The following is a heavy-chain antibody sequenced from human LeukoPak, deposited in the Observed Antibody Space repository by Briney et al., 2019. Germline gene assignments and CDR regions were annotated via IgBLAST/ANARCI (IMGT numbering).Heavy chain of an antibody. V-gene: IGHV4-4*07. CDR1: GGSISSYY. CDR3: ARDVVAAAGSFDY. Sequence: SETLSLTCTVSGGSISSYYWSWIRQPAGKGLEWIGRIHSSGSTNYSPSLKSRVTMSVDTSKNQFSLKLSSVTAADTAVYYCARDVVAAAGSFDYWGQGTQVTVSS. D-gene: IGHD6-13*01. CDR2: IHSSGST. J-gene: IGHJ4*02.